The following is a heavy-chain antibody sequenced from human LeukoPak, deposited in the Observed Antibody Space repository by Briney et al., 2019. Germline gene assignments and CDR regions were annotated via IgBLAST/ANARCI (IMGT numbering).Heavy chain of an antibody. CDR3: ARDRIDSSGYCLDY. J-gene: IGHJ4*02. CDR1: GFTFSSYA. Sequence: GGSLRLSCAASGFTFSSYAMHWVRQAPGKGLEWVAVISYDGSNKYYADSVKGRFTISRDNSKNPLYLQMNSLRAEDTAVYYCARDRIDSSGYCLDYWGQGTLVTVSS. D-gene: IGHD3-22*01. CDR2: ISYDGSNK. V-gene: IGHV3-30*04.